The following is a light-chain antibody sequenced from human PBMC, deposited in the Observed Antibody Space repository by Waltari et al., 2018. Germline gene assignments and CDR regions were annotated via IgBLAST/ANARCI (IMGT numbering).Light chain of an antibody. V-gene: IGLV2-23*01. J-gene: IGLJ3*02. Sequence: QSALTQPASVSGSPGQSITISCTGTSSDVGSYNLVSWYQQHPGKAPKLIIYEGSKRPSGVANRFSVSKSGNTASLTISGLQAEDEADYYCCSYAGSSTLVFGGGTKLTVL. CDR2: EGS. CDR3: CSYAGSSTLV. CDR1: SSDVGSYNL.